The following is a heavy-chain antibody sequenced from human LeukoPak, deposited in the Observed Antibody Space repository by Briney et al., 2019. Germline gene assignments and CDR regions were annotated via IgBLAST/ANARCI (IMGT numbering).Heavy chain of an antibody. Sequence: SVKVSCKASGGTFSSYAISWVRQAPGQGLEWMGRIIPILGIANYAQKFQGRVTITADKSTSTAYMELSSLRSEDTAVYYCAREDTGSYGFYWGQGTLVTVSX. D-gene: IGHD5-18*01. V-gene: IGHV1-69*04. CDR1: GGTFSSYA. CDR2: IIPILGIA. J-gene: IGHJ4*02. CDR3: AREDTGSYGFY.